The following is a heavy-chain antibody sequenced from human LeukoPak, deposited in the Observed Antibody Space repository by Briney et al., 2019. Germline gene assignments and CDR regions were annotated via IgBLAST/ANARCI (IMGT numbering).Heavy chain of an antibody. D-gene: IGHD2-2*01. J-gene: IGHJ4*02. CDR1: GYTFTGYY. V-gene: IGHV1-2*02. CDR3: ARGQYCSSTSCFPDY. Sequence: ASVKVSCKASGYTFTGYYMHWVRQAPGQGLEWMGWINPNSGGTNYAQKFQGRVTVTRDTSTSTAYMELSRLRSDDTAVYYCARGQYCSSTSCFPDYWGQGTLVTVSS. CDR2: INPNSGGT.